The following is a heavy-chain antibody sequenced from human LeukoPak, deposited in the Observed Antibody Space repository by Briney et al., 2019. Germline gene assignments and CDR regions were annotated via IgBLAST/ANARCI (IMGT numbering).Heavy chain of an antibody. CDR1: GFTFSSYW. Sequence: GGSLGLSCTASGFTFSSYWMSWVRQAPGEGLEWVANIKQDGSEKYYVDSVKGRFTISRDNAKNSLYLQMNSLRAEDTAVYYCARDPNWLAGAFDIWGQGTMVTVSS. V-gene: IGHV3-7*01. D-gene: IGHD3-9*01. CDR2: IKQDGSEK. CDR3: ARDPNWLAGAFDI. J-gene: IGHJ3*02.